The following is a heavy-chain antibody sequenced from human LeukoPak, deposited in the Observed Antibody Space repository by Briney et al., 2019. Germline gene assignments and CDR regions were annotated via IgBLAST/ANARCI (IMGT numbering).Heavy chain of an antibody. CDR3: AREGYYYDSSGYPY. Sequence: ASVKVSCKASGYTFTSYGISWVRQAPGQGLEWMGWISAYNGNTNYAQKFQGRVTMTRNTSISTAYMELSSLRSEDTAVYYCAREGYYYDSSGYPYWGQGTLVTVSS. V-gene: IGHV1-18*01. CDR1: GYTFTSYG. D-gene: IGHD3-22*01. J-gene: IGHJ4*02. CDR2: ISAYNGNT.